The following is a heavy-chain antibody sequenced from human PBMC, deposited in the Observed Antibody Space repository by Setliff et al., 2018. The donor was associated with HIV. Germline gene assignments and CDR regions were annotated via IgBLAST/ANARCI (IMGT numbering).Heavy chain of an antibody. J-gene: IGHJ6*02. CDR3: ARDCRVGWVFTYGMDV. Sequence: GGSLRLSCAASGFTFSSYSMTWVRQAPGKGLEWVSSISSSSSYIYYADSLKGRFTISRDNAKNSLYLQMNSLRPEDTAVYYCARDCRVGWVFTYGMDVWGQGTLVTVSS. CDR2: ISSSSSYI. D-gene: IGHD6-13*01. V-gene: IGHV3-21*04. CDR1: GFTFSSYS.